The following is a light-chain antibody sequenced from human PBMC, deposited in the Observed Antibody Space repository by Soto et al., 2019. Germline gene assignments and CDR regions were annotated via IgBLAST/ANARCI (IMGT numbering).Light chain of an antibody. CDR1: QSVSSN. Sequence: EIVMTQSAATLSGSPGERATLSWGASQSVSSNLAWYQQKPGQAPRLLIYGASTRATGIPARFSGSGYGTEFNLTISSLQSEDFAVYYCQQYNNWPPAFGQGTKVDIK. CDR3: QQYNNWPPA. CDR2: GAS. J-gene: IGKJ1*01. V-gene: IGKV3-15*01.